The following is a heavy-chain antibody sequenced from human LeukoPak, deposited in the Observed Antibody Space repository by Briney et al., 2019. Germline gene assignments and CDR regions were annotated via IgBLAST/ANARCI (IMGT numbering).Heavy chain of an antibody. Sequence: SVKVSCKASGGTSSSYAISWVRQAPGQGLEWMGGIIPIFGTANYAQKFQGRVTITADKSTSTAYMELSSLRSEDTAVYYCARVGIGYCSGGSCYYFDYWGQGTLVTVSS. V-gene: IGHV1-69*06. D-gene: IGHD2-15*01. CDR1: GGTSSSYA. CDR2: IIPIFGTA. J-gene: IGHJ4*02. CDR3: ARVGIGYCSGGSCYYFDY.